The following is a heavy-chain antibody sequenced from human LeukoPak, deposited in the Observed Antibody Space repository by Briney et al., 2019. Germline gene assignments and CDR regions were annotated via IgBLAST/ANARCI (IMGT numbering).Heavy chain of an antibody. V-gene: IGHV3-30-3*01. CDR2: ISYDGSNK. CDR1: GFTFSSYA. D-gene: IGHD6-13*01. J-gene: IGHJ4*02. CDR3: AREDFSSWPFDY. Sequence: PGGSLRLSCAASGFTFSSYAMHWVRQALGKGLEWVAVISYDGSNKYYADSVKGRFTISRDNSKNTLYPQMNSLRAEDTAVYYCAREDFSSWPFDYWGQGTLVTVSS.